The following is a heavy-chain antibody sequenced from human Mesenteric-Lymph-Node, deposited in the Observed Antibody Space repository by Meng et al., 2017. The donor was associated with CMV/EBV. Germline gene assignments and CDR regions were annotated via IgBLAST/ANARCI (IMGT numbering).Heavy chain of an antibody. CDR1: GYTLSSYA. CDR2: IRGSGDSR. D-gene: IGHD6-19*01. J-gene: IGHJ4*02. V-gene: IGHV3-23*01. CDR3: AKTPAVAAVDYFDY. Sequence: SGYTLSSYAMSWVRRTPGKGLEWVSGIRGSGDSRYYADSVKGRFTIYRDNSKNTLYLQMNSLRAEDTAVYYCAKTPAVAAVDYFDYWGQGALVTVSS.